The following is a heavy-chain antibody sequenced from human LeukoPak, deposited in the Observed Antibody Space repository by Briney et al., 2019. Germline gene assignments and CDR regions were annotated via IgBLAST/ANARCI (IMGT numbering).Heavy chain of an antibody. V-gene: IGHV1-18*01. CDR2: ISGHNGNT. J-gene: IGHJ4*02. Sequence: ASVTVSCKASGYTFINYGMNWVRQAPGQGLECMGWISGHNGNTNYAQKLQGRVTMTTDTSTSTAYMELRSLRSDDTAVYYCARDLRRSSGWYDYWGQGTLVTVSS. CDR1: GYTFINYG. CDR3: ARDLRRSSGWYDY. D-gene: IGHD6-19*01.